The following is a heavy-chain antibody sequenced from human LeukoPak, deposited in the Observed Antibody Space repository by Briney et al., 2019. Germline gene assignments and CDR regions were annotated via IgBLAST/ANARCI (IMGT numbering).Heavy chain of an antibody. CDR2: IYYSGST. V-gene: IGHV4-31*03. CDR1: GGSISSGGSY. J-gene: IGHJ4*02. D-gene: IGHD3-16*01. CDR3: ARGGDYVWGDPGDY. Sequence: SETLSLTCTVSGGSISSGGSYWSWIRQHPGKGLEWIGYIYYSGSTYYNPSLKSRVTISVDTSKNQFSLKLSSVTAADTAVYYCARGGDYVWGDPGDYWGQGTLVTVSS.